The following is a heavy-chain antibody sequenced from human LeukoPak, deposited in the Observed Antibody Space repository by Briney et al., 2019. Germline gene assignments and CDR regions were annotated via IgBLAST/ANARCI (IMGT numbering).Heavy chain of an antibody. J-gene: IGHJ4*02. Sequence: SETLSLTCTVSGGSISSGGYYWSWIRQHPGKSLEWIGYIYYSGSTYYNPSLKSRVTISVDTSKNQFSLKLSSVTAADTAVYYCARGSGYAGVFDYWGQGTLVTVSS. CDR3: ARGSGYAGVFDY. CDR1: GGSISSGGYY. V-gene: IGHV4-31*03. D-gene: IGHD5-12*01. CDR2: IYYSGST.